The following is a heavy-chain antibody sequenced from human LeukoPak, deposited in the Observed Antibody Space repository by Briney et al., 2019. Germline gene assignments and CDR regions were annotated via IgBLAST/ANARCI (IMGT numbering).Heavy chain of an antibody. V-gene: IGHV1-18*01. CDR1: GYTFTSYG. Sequence: ASVKVSCKASGYTFTSYGISWVRQAPGQGLEWMGWISAYNGNTNYAQKLQGRVTMTTDTSTSTAYMELRSLRSDDTAVYYCARAWSRYCSSTSCYTWYFDYWGQGTLVTVSS. D-gene: IGHD2-2*02. J-gene: IGHJ4*02. CDR2: ISAYNGNT. CDR3: ARAWSRYCSSTSCYTWYFDY.